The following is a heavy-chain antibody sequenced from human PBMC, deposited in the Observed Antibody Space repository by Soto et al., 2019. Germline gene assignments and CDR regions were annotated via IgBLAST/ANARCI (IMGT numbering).Heavy chain of an antibody. Sequence: SETLSLTCTVSGGSISSYYWSWIRQPPGKGLEWIGYIYYSGSTNYNPSLKSRVTISVDTSKNQFSLKLSSVTAADTAVYYCARATVVAAHYYYYGMDVWGQGTTVTVSS. V-gene: IGHV4-59*01. CDR1: GGSISSYY. J-gene: IGHJ6*02. CDR2: IYYSGST. D-gene: IGHD2-15*01. CDR3: ARATVVAAHYYYYGMDV.